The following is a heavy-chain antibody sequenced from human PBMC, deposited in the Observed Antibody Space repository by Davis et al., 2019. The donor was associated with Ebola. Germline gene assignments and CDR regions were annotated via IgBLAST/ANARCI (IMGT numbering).Heavy chain of an antibody. CDR2: ISSSSSYI. CDR1: GFTFSSYS. CDR3: ARDGIAAASTGGVYNWCDP. J-gene: IGHJ5*02. Sequence: GESLKISCAASGFTFSSYSMNWVRQAPGKGLEWVSSISSSSSYIYYADSVKGRFTISRDNAKNSLYLQMNRVSAEVTAVYYCARDGIAAASTGGVYNWCDPWRQGTLVTVSS. V-gene: IGHV3-21*01. D-gene: IGHD6-13*01.